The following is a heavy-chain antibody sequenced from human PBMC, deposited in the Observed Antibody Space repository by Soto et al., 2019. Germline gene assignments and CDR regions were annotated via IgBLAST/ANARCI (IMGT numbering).Heavy chain of an antibody. CDR3: ARGRGYSYGPYYFDY. CDR2: IYYSGTT. CDR1: GGSISSEGYY. Sequence: SETLSLTCTVSGGSISSEGYYWSWFRQLPGKGLEWIGDIYYSGTTYHNPSLRSRLTISGDASKNQFSLKLSSVTDADTALYYCARGRGYSYGPYYFDYWGQGTLVTVPQ. J-gene: IGHJ4*02. D-gene: IGHD5-18*01. V-gene: IGHV4-31*03.